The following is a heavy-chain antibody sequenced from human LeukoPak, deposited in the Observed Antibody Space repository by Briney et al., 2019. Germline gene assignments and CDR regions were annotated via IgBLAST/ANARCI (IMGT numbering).Heavy chain of an antibody. Sequence: GGSLRLSCAASGFTFSSYAMHWVRQAPGKGLEWVAVISYDGSNKYYADSVKGRFTISRDNSKNTLYLQMNSLRAEDTAVYYCARGGGSSGANNWFDPWGQGTLVTVSS. J-gene: IGHJ5*02. V-gene: IGHV3-30*01. CDR2: ISYDGSNK. CDR3: ARGGGSSGANNWFDP. CDR1: GFTFSSYA. D-gene: IGHD3-22*01.